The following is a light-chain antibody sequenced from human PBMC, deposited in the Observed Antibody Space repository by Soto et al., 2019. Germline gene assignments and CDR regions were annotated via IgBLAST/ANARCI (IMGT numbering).Light chain of an antibody. CDR1: QSVSSW. CDR2: AAS. V-gene: IGKV1-27*01. Sequence: IQMTQSPSTLSASVGDRVTITCRASQSVSSWLAWYQQKPGKAPKLLIYAASTLLSGVPSRFSGSGSGTDFTLTISSLQPEDVATYYCQRYNTGPPDTFGQGTKLEIK. CDR3: QRYNTGPPDT. J-gene: IGKJ2*01.